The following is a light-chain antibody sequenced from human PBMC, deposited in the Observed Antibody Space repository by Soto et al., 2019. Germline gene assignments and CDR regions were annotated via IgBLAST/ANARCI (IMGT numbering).Light chain of an antibody. V-gene: IGKV3-15*01. CDR1: QSVSSN. Sequence: EIVMTQSPATLSVSPGERATLSCRASQSVSSNLAWYQQKPGQAPRLLIYGASTRATGIPARFSGSGSGTEITLTISILQSEDFAVYYCQQYNKWPPYTFGQGTKLEIK. CDR2: GAS. J-gene: IGKJ2*01. CDR3: QQYNKWPPYT.